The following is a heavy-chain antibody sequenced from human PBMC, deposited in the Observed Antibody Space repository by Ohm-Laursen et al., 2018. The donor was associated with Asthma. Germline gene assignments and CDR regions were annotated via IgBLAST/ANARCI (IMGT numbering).Heavy chain of an antibody. D-gene: IGHD1-14*01. CDR3: SSKNRGFYYYYYGMDV. V-gene: IGHV3-49*03. CDR2: TRSKAHGGTT. CDR1: GFTFGDHG. Sequence: SLRLSCAASGFTFGDHGVSWFRQAPGKGLEWVGVTRSKAHGGTTDYAASVKGRFTISRDDSTSIAHLQMNSLRTEGTAVYYCSSKNRGFYYYYYGMDVWGQGTTVTVSS. J-gene: IGHJ6*02.